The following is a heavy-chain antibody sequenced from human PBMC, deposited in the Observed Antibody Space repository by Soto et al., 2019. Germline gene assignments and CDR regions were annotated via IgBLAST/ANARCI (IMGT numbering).Heavy chain of an antibody. CDR3: ASSPAYYYDSRGYWDFGY. V-gene: IGHV3-23*01. J-gene: IGHJ4*02. Sequence: EVQLLESGGGLVQPGGSLRLSCAASGFTFSSYAMSWVRQAPGKGLEWVSAISGSGGSTYYADSVKGRFTISRDNSKNTLYLQMNSLRAEDTAVYYCASSPAYYYDSRGYWDFGYWGQGALVTVSS. CDR2: ISGSGGST. CDR1: GFTFSSYA. D-gene: IGHD3-22*01.